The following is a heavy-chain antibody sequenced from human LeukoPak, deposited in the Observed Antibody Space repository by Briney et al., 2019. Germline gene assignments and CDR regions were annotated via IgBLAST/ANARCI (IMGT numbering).Heavy chain of an antibody. CDR3: ARARGGRTYSETGGYPVFDN. CDR2: ISNDHSTI. J-gene: IGHJ4*02. D-gene: IGHD2-8*02. Sequence: PGGSLRLSCAASGFTFSDYRMNWVRQAPGKGLEGTSYISNDHSTIHYPASVKGRFTISRDNARNSLYLQMDSLRAEDTAVYFCARARGGRTYSETGGYPVFDNWGQGTLVTVSS. V-gene: IGHV3-48*04. CDR1: GFTFSDYR.